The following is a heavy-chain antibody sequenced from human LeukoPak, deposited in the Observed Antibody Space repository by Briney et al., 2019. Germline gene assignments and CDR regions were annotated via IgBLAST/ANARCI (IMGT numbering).Heavy chain of an antibody. CDR1: GFTFSSYG. CDR3: ARDSSDYGDYGYYFDY. D-gene: IGHD4-17*01. J-gene: IGHJ4*02. CDR2: IWYDGSNK. Sequence: GRSLRLSCAASGFTFSSYGMHRVRQAPGKGLEWVAVIWYDGSNKYYADSVKGRFTISRDNSKNTLYLQMNSLRAEDTAVYYCARDSSDYGDYGYYFDYWGQGTLVTVSS. V-gene: IGHV3-33*01.